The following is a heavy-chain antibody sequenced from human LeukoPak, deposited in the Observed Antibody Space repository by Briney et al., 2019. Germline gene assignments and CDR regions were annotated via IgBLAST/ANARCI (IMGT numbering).Heavy chain of an antibody. V-gene: IGHV5-51*01. Sequence: GESLKISCKGSGYSFTSYWIGWVRQMPGKGLEWMGIIYPGDSNTRYSPSFQGQVTISADKSISTAYLQWRSLKASDTAMYYCARVMAVASTRPFDYWGQGTLVTVSS. CDR2: IYPGDSNT. J-gene: IGHJ4*02. CDR3: ARVMAVASTRPFDY. CDR1: GYSFTSYW. D-gene: IGHD6-19*01.